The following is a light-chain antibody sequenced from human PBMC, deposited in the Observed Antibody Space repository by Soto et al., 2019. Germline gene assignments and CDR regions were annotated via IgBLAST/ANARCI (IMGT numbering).Light chain of an antibody. CDR1: QGISSS. J-gene: IGKJ5*01. CDR3: QQVNSYPIT. Sequence: DIQLTQSPSFLSASVGDRVTITCRASQGISSSLAWYQQTPGKPPKLLIYTASTLQSGVPSRFSGSGSGTEFTLTIVSLHPEDFATYYCQQVNSYPITFGQGTRLEIK. V-gene: IGKV1-9*01. CDR2: TAS.